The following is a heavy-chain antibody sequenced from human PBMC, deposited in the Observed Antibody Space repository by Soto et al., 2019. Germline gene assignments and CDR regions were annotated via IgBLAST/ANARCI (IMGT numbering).Heavy chain of an antibody. CDR3: ARDVRGGHFDY. CDR1: GFTFSSHW. Sequence: EVQLVECGGGLVQPGGSLRLSCVDSGFTFSSHWMTWVRQAPGKGLEWVANIKQDGSEKYYADSVKGRFTISRDNANNSLYLQMNSLRAEDTAVYYCARDVRGGHFDYWGQGTLVTVSS. J-gene: IGHJ4*02. CDR2: IKQDGSEK. V-gene: IGHV3-7*04. D-gene: IGHD3-10*02.